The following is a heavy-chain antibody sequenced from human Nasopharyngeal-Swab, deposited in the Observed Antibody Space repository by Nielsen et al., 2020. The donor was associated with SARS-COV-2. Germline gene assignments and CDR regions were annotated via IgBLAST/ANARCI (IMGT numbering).Heavy chain of an antibody. CDR2: ISYDGSNK. CDR1: GFTFSSYA. Sequence: GESLKISCAASGFTFSSYAMHWVRQAPGKGLEWVAVISYDGSNKYYADSVKGRFTISRDNSKNTLYLQMNSLRAEDTAVYYCARPRGGSYYGGFDPWGQGTLVTVSS. CDR3: ARPRGGSYYGGFDP. J-gene: IGHJ5*02. V-gene: IGHV3-30*04. D-gene: IGHD1-26*01.